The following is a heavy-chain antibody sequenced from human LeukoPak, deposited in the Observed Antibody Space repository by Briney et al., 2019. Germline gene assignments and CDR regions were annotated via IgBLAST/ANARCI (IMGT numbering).Heavy chain of an antibody. D-gene: IGHD3-3*01. CDR3: ARATPYYDFWSGHGGFDY. CDR1: GGTFSSYA. V-gene: IGHV1-69*05. Sequence: SVKVSCKASGGTFSSYAISWVRQAPGQGLEWMGGIIPIFGTANYAQKFQGRVTITTDESTSTAYMELTSLRSEDTAVYYCARATPYYDFWSGHGGFDYWGQGTLVTVSS. CDR2: IIPIFGTA. J-gene: IGHJ4*02.